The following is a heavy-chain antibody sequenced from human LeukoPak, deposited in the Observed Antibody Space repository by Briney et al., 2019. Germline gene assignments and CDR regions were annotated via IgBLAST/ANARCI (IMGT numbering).Heavy chain of an antibody. CDR2: INTRTGHL. V-gene: IGHV3-21*01. Sequence: PGGSLRLSCAASGLTFRNYCMNWVRQAPGKGLEWVSSINTRTGHLYYADSVRGRFTISRDNARNSLYLQMDSLGAEDTAVYYCVRDFDTITTAFLVHWGQGTLVTVSS. CDR1: GLTFRNYC. D-gene: IGHD1-1*01. CDR3: VRDFDTITTAFLVH. J-gene: IGHJ4*02.